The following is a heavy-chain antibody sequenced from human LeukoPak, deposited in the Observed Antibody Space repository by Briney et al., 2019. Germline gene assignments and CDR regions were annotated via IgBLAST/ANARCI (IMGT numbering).Heavy chain of an antibody. Sequence: PSETLSLTCAVSGYSISSGYYWGWIRQPPGKGLEWIGSIYYSGSTYYNPSLKSRVTISVDTSKNQFSLKLSSVTAADTAVYYCARRGDTYYYDSSLMDVWGKGTTVTVSS. CDR3: ARRGDTYYYDSSLMDV. D-gene: IGHD3-22*01. V-gene: IGHV4-38-2*01. CDR1: GYSISSGYY. CDR2: IYYSGST. J-gene: IGHJ6*04.